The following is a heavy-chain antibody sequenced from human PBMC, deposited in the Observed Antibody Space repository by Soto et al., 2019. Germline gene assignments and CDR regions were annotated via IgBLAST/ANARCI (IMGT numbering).Heavy chain of an antibody. CDR1: GNPFTSYD. J-gene: IGHJ5*02. D-gene: IGHD6-6*01. Sequence: GXSVKVSCKASGNPFTSYDIDWVRQATGQGLEWMGWMNPNSGNTGYAQKFQGRLTMTRNTSISTAYMELTSLRSEDTAVYYCTRDGSSSLGDYWFDHWGQGTLVTVSS. V-gene: IGHV1-8*01. CDR2: MNPNSGNT. CDR3: TRDGSSSLGDYWFDH.